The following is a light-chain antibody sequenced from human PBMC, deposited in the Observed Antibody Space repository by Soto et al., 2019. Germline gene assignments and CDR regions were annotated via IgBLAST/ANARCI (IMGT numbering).Light chain of an antibody. CDR1: QSINTY. V-gene: IGKV3-11*01. Sequence: EVVLTQSPATLSLSPGDRATLSCRASQSINTYLAWYQQKPGQAPRLLVYDSSNRAPGIPARFSGGGSGSDFALTISSLEPEDFAIFYCRQRYSWPLLFIFGPGTKVDSK. J-gene: IGKJ3*01. CDR2: DSS. CDR3: RQRYSWPLLFI.